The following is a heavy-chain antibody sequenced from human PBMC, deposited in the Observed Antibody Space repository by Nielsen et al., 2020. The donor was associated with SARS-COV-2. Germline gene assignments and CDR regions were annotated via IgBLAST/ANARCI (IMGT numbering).Heavy chain of an antibody. CDR3: ASLNVRTAMV. D-gene: IGHD2-8*01. CDR2: IDPSESYV. J-gene: IGHJ3*01. CDR1: GYSFTNYW. V-gene: IGHV5-10-1*01. Sequence: GESLKISCKASGYSFTNYWIGWVRQMPGKGLEWMGRIDPSESYVDYGPSFEGHVTISTDKSISTAYLQWGSLEASDTAMYYCASLNVRTAMVWGQGTMVTVSS.